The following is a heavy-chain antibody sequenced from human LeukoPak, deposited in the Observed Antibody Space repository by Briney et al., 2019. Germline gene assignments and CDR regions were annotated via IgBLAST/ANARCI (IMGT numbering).Heavy chain of an antibody. CDR2: IKQDGSDK. V-gene: IGHV3-7*01. Sequence: GTLSLTCAVSGGSISSSSYYWGWIRQPPGKGLEWVGNIKQDGSDKNYMDSVKGRFTISRDNTKNSVYLQMSSLRAEDTAAYYCAREVWGPEYWGQGTLVTVSS. CDR3: AREVWGPEY. D-gene: IGHD1-14*01. CDR1: GGSISSSSYY. J-gene: IGHJ4*02.